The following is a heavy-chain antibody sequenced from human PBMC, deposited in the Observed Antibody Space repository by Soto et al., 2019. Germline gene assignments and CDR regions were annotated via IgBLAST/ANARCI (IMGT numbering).Heavy chain of an antibody. V-gene: IGHV1-18*01. CDR3: ARADYIWGSYRYGFDY. Sequence: QVQLVQSGAEVKKPGSSVKVSCKASGYTFTSYGISWVRQAPGQGLEWLGWSSASNGNTNSAQKLQVRVTMTTDTSTSTAYMELRSLRSDDTAVYYCARADYIWGSYRYGFDYWGQGTLVTVSS. CDR2: SSASNGNT. CDR1: GYTFTSYG. J-gene: IGHJ4*02. D-gene: IGHD3-16*02.